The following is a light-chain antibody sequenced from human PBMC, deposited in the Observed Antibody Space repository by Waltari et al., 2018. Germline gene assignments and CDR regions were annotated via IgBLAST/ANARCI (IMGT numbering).Light chain of an antibody. Sequence: QSALTQPASVSGSPGPSITISCTGTSSDVGGYTDVSWYQQHPGKAPKLMIYEVSNRPSGVSNRFSGSKSGNTASLTISGLQAEDEADYYCSSYTSSSTVVFGGGTKLTVL. CDR1: SSDVGGYTD. J-gene: IGLJ2*01. V-gene: IGLV2-14*01. CDR3: SSYTSSSTVV. CDR2: EVS.